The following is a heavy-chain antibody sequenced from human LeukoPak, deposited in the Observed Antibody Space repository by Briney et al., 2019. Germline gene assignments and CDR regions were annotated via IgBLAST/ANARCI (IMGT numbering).Heavy chain of an antibody. CDR2: IRYDGSNK. CDR1: GFTFSSDG. V-gene: IGHV3-30*02. J-gene: IGHJ4*02. D-gene: IGHD3-22*01. CDR3: AKDLNYYNSSGYNFDY. Sequence: GGSLRLSSAASGFTFSSDGMHWVRQAPGKGLGRGAYIRYDGSNKYYADSVRGRFTISRDNSKNTLYLQMNSRKAEDTAVYYCAKDLNYYNSSGYNFDYWGEGTLLTVSS.